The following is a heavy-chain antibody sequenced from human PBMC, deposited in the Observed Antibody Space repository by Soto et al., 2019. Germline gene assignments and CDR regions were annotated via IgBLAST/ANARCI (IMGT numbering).Heavy chain of an antibody. J-gene: IGHJ6*02. CDR3: ARDDGRFIVGYYYGMDV. CDR1: GGSISSYY. D-gene: IGHD1-26*01. CDR2: IYYSGST. V-gene: IGHV4-59*12. Sequence: SETLSLTCTVSGGSISSYYWSWIRQPPGKGLEWIGYIYYSGSTNYNPSLKSRVTISVDNAKYSLYLQMNSLRAEDTAVYYCARDDGRFIVGYYYGMDVWGQGTTVTVSS.